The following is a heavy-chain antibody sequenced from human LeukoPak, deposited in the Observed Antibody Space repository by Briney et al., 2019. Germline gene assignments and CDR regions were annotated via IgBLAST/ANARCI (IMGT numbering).Heavy chain of an antibody. CDR2: FSDSGGST. CDR3: AKLVRGLASGWYYFDY. D-gene: IGHD6-19*01. CDR1: GVTLSGYA. Sequence: GGSLRLSCAHSGVTLSGYAICWVPPTPGKGRGWGSVFSDSGGSTYYVDSVKGRFTISRDNSKNTLYLQMNSLRAEDTAVYYCAKLVRGLASGWYYFDYWGQGTLVTASS. J-gene: IGHJ4*02. V-gene: IGHV3-23*01.